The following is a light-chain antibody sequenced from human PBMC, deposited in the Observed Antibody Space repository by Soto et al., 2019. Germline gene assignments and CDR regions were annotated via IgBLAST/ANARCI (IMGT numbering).Light chain of an antibody. V-gene: IGLV4-60*02. CDR2: LDRSGSY. J-gene: IGLJ3*02. CDR1: SGHSTYI. CDR3: ETWYSNTHKV. Sequence: QSVLTQSSSASASLGSSVKLTCVLSSGHSTYIIAWHQQQPGKAPRFLMTLDRSGSYNRGSGVPDRFSGSSSGADRYLTISNLQFEDEGDYYCETWYSNTHKVFGGGTKLTVL.